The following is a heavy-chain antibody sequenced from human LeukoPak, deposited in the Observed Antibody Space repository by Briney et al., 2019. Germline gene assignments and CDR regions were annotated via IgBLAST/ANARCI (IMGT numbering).Heavy chain of an antibody. D-gene: IGHD3-9*01. CDR1: GGSFSGYY. Sequence: SETLSLTCAVYGGSFSGYYWSWIRQPPGKGLEWIGEINHSGSTNYNPSLKSRVTISVDTSKNQFSLELSSVTAADTAVYYCARRRLRYFDWLEGDYYYYYMDVWGKGTTVTISS. CDR3: ARRRLRYFDWLEGDYYYYYMDV. J-gene: IGHJ6*03. CDR2: INHSGST. V-gene: IGHV4-34*01.